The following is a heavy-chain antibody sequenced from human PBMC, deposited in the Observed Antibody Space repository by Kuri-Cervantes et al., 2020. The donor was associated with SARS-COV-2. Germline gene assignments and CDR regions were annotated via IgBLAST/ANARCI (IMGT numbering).Heavy chain of an antibody. D-gene: IGHD6-6*01. CDR3: AKLGSSPGYYYMDV. CDR2: INHSGST. CDR1: GGSFSGYY. Sequence: SETLSLTCAVYGGSFSGYYWSWIRQPPGKGLEWIGEINHSGSTNYNPSLKSPVTISVDTTKNQFSLKLSSVTAADTAVYYCAKLGSSPGYYYMDVWGKGTTVTVSS. V-gene: IGHV4-34*01. J-gene: IGHJ6*03.